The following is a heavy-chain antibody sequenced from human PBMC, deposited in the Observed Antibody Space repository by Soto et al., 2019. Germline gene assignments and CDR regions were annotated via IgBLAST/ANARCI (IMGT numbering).Heavy chain of an antibody. V-gene: IGHV3-23*01. CDR3: AKGRAVVPAAKFYYGMDV. D-gene: IGHD2-2*01. CDR2: VSASGGSA. Sequence: GGSLRLSCAASGFTFTRYSMSWVRQAPGKGLEWVSAVSASGGSAYYADSVRGRFTISRDRSKNTLYLQMNSLRADDTAVYYCAKGRAVVPAAKFYYGMDVWGQGTTVTVSS. CDR1: GFTFTRYS. J-gene: IGHJ6*02.